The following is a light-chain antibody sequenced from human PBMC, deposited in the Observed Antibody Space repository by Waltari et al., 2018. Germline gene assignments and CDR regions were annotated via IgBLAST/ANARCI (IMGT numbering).Light chain of an antibody. J-gene: IGLJ2*01. Sequence: SYELTQPPSVSVSPGQTARITCSGDALHKKYAYWYQQKLGQAPVLVIYEDSKRPSGIPERFSGSSSGTMATLTISGAQVEDEADYYCYSTDSSGNHRGFGGGTKLTVL. V-gene: IGLV3-10*01. CDR2: EDS. CDR1: ALHKKY. CDR3: YSTDSSGNHRG.